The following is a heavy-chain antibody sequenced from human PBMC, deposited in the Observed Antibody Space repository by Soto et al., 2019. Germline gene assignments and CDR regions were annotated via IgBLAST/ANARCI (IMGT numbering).Heavy chain of an antibody. V-gene: IGHV1-3*01. D-gene: IGHD4-17*01. Sequence: QVQVVQSGAEVKKPGASVKVSCKASGYTFTSYAMHWVRQAPGQRLEWMGWINPGNGNTKNSQKFQGRVTITRDIFASNAYMELSSLRSEDTAVYYCARGASSVTTFYFDLWGRGTLVTVSS. CDR1: GYTFTSYA. CDR2: INPGNGNT. J-gene: IGHJ2*01. CDR3: ARGASSVTTFYFDL.